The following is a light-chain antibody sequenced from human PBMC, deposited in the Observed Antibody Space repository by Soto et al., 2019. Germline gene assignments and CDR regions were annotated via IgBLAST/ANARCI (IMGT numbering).Light chain of an antibody. V-gene: IGLV2-14*03. CDR2: VVS. J-gene: IGLJ1*01. CDR1: SSDVGGYNY. Sequence: QSALTQPASVSGSPGQSITISCTGTSSDVGGYNYVSWYQHHPGKAPKLIIYVVSNRPSGVSNRFSGSKSGSTASLTISGLQPEDEADYYCSSYTTSNTRQIVFGTGTKVTVL. CDR3: SSYTTSNTRQIV.